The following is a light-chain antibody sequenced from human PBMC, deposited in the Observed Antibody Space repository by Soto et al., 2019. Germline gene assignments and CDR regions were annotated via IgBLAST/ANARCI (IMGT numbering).Light chain of an antibody. CDR2: DVS. J-gene: IGKJ3*01. CDR1: QSVTSTN. V-gene: IGKV3-20*01. CDR3: PHYGGSPGIT. Sequence: EIVLTQSPGTLSLSPGERATLSCRASQSVTSTNLAWYQQKPGQAPRLLMYDVSSGATGIPDRFSGSGSGTDFTLTISRLEPEDFAVYYCPHYGGSPGITFGPGAKVDIK.